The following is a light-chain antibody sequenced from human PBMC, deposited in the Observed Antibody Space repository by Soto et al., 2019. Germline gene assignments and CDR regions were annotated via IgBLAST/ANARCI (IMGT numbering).Light chain of an antibody. CDR3: QPYGSSQS. CDR2: GAS. CDR1: QTVSSNY. V-gene: IGKV3-20*01. J-gene: IGKJ1*01. Sequence: EIVLTQSPGTLSLSPGERATLSCKASQTVSSNYLAWYQQKPGQAPRLLIYGASSRATGIPDRFSGSGSGPDFTLTISRLEPEDLEVYYCQPYGSSQSFGQGTKVEIK.